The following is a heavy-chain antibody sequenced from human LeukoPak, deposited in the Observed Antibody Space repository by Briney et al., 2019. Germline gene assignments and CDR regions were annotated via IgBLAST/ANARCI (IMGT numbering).Heavy chain of an antibody. CDR1: GFTFDKAW. CDR2: ISSSRSYI. D-gene: IGHD2/OR15-2a*01. V-gene: IGHV3-21*01. CDR3: ARDYQYGYSTNWYHLAQIDY. J-gene: IGHJ4*02. Sequence: PGGSLRLSCAASGFTFDKAWMTWVRQAPGKGLEWVSSISSSRSYIFYADSVKGRFTVSRDNAKNSLYLQMNSLRAEDTAIYYCARDYQYGYSTNWYHLAQIDYWGQGTLVTVSS.